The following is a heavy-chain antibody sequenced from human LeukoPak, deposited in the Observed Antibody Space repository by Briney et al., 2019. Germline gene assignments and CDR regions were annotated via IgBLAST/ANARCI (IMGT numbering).Heavy chain of an antibody. CDR2: ISGSGGST. Sequence: GGSLRLSCAASGFTFSSDAMSWVRQAPGKGLEWVSAISGSGGSTYYADSVKGRFTISRDNSKNTLYLQMNSLRAEDTAVYYCAKSRGGSTSWAPVVRFDPWGQGTLVTVSS. CDR3: AKSRGGSTSWAPVVRFDP. CDR1: GFTFSSDA. D-gene: IGHD2-2*01. V-gene: IGHV3-23*01. J-gene: IGHJ5*02.